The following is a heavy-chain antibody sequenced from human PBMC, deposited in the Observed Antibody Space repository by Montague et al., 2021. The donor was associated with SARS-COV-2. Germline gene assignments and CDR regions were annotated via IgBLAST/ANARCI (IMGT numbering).Heavy chain of an antibody. V-gene: IGHV4-61*01. CDR2: IYDSGST. CDR3: VEGSGYP. CDR1: GDSVISDKCY. D-gene: IGHD3-22*01. Sequence: SETLSLTCTVTGDSVISDKCYWSWIRQPPGKGLEWIGFIYDSGSTSYNPSLHSRVTITIDTSKNQFSLNLMSVTPADMAVYYCVEGSGYPWGQGTLVTVSS. J-gene: IGHJ5*02.